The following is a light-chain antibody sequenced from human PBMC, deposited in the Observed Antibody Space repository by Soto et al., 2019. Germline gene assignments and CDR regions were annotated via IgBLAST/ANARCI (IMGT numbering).Light chain of an antibody. J-gene: IGKJ3*01. Sequence: DIQMTQSPYTLSASVGDRVTITCRASQTINTWLAWYQQKSGKAPKLLIHKASSLKSGVPSRFSGSGSGAEFTLSISSLQPDDFAIYSCQQYGSHPFTFGPGTKVDIK. CDR1: QTINTW. CDR3: QQYGSHPFT. CDR2: KAS. V-gene: IGKV1-5*03.